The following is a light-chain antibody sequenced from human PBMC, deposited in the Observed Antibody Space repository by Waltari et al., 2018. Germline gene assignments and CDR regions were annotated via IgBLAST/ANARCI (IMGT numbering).Light chain of an antibody. CDR1: RPNIRADYV. CDR2: GNS. Sequence: QSVLTQPPSVSGAPGHRVTIPCPGSRPNIRADYVVPWYQPLPGTAPKVPIYGNSNRPSGVPERFSGSKSGTSASLAITGLQAEDEAAYYCQSYDISLSGSVFGTGTKVTVL. J-gene: IGLJ1*01. V-gene: IGLV1-40*01. CDR3: QSYDISLSGSV.